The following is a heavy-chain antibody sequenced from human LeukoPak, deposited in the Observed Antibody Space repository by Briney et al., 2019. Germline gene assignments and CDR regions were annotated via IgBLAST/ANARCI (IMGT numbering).Heavy chain of an antibody. J-gene: IGHJ2*01. Sequence: KPSETLSLTCTVSGGSISSSSYYWGWIRQPPGKGLEWIGSIYYSGSTYYNPSLKSRVTISVDASKNQFSLRLSSVTAADTAMYYCARDQVHASYFDLWGRGTLVTVSS. CDR3: ARDQVHASYFDL. CDR2: IYYSGST. CDR1: GGSISSSSYY. D-gene: IGHD2-2*01. V-gene: IGHV4-39*07.